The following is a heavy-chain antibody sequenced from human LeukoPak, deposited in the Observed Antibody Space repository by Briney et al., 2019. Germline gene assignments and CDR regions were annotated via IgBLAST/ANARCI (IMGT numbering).Heavy chain of an antibody. CDR1: GFTFSNAW. CDR2: IKSKTDGGTT. CDR3: AKEARRGYSYGYDAFDI. V-gene: IGHV3-15*01. Sequence: GGTLRLSCAASGFTFSNAWMSWVRQAPGKGLEWVGRIKSKTDGGTTDYAAPVKGRFTISRDDSKNTLYLQMNSLRAEDMAVYYCAKEARRGYSYGYDAFDIWGKGTMVTVSS. D-gene: IGHD5-18*01. J-gene: IGHJ3*02.